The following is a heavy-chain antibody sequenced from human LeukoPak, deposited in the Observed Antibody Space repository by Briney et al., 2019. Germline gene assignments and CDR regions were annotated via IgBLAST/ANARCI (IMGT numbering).Heavy chain of an antibody. Sequence: SETLSLTCTVSSGSISSGSYYWNWIRQSAGKGLEWIGRIYTNGNTNYNPSLKSRVTISVDTSKNQVSLKLSSVTAADTAVYYCARGGTYNGILSFDPWGQGTLVTVSS. J-gene: IGHJ5*02. V-gene: IGHV4-61*02. CDR3: ARGGTYNGILSFDP. CDR2: IYTNGNT. CDR1: SGSISSGSYY. D-gene: IGHD1-14*01.